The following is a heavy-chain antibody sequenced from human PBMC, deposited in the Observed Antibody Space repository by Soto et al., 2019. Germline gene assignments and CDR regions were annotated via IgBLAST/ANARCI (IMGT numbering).Heavy chain of an antibody. CDR2: INPASGST. V-gene: IGHV1-46*01. CDR3: ARELAAGDH. J-gene: IGHJ4*02. Sequence: QVQLVQSGAEVKKPGASVKLSCRTSGYTFTHYYIHWVRQAPGQGLEWLAIINPASGSTNYAQDFQGRVPLTMDTSTTTVYMELSGLRAEDTAIFYCARELAAGDHWGQGTLVTVSS. CDR1: GYTFTHYY. D-gene: IGHD6-13*01.